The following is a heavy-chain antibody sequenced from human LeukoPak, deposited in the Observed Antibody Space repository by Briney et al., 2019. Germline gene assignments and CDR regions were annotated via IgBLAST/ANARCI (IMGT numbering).Heavy chain of an antibody. D-gene: IGHD6-19*01. CDR1: GFTFDDYA. CDR2: ISWNSGSI. V-gene: IGHV3-9*01. CDR3: AKDSGYSSGYGMDV. Sequence: SGGSLRLSCAASGFTFDDYAMHWVRQAPGKGLEWVSGISWNSGSIGYADSVEGRFTISRDNAKNSLYLQMNSLRAEDTALYYCAKDSGYSSGYGMDVWGQGTTVTVSS. J-gene: IGHJ6*02.